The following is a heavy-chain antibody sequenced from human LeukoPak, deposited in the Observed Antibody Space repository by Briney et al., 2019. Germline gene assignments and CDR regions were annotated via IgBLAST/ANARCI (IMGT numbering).Heavy chain of an antibody. D-gene: IGHD3-10*01. V-gene: IGHV3-72*01. CDR1: GFTFSDYY. Sequence: PGGSLRLSCAASGFTFSDYYMDWVRHAPGKGLEWVGRTKNKGNSYITIYAASVKGRFTISRDGSKNLMYLRMNSLKTEDTAVYYCTSDFHGSGSMDVWGQGTTVIVSS. CDR2: TKNKGNSYIT. CDR3: TSDFHGSGSMDV. J-gene: IGHJ6*02.